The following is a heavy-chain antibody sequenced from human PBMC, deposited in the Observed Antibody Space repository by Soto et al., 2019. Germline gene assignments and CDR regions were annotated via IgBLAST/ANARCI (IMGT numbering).Heavy chain of an antibody. Sequence: QVHLVQSGAEVKQPGASVKVSCKTSGYTFSVNGISWVRQAPGQGLEWMGWISANSGNTNYAQKFQGGVTLTTEASTTTAYMELTSLTSDDTAVYYCARDRNHGLDNWGQGTLVTVSS. CDR1: GYTFSVNG. CDR3: ARDRNHGLDN. J-gene: IGHJ4*02. D-gene: IGHD1-1*01. V-gene: IGHV1-18*01. CDR2: ISANSGNT.